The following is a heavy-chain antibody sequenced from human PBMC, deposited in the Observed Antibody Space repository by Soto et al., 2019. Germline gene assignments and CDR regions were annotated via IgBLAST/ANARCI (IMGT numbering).Heavy chain of an antibody. CDR1: GGTFSSYA. CDR3: ARDRGPSSGYYPYWFDP. D-gene: IGHD3-22*01. J-gene: IGHJ5*02. CDR2: IIPIFGTA. V-gene: IGHV1-69*05. Sequence: QVQLVQSGAEVKKPGSSVKVSCKASGGTFSSYAITWVRQAPGQGLEWMGGIIPIFGTANYAQKFQARVTSTSDESTSKAYVELSSLRSEDTAVYCCARDRGPSSGYYPYWFDPWGQGTLVTVSS.